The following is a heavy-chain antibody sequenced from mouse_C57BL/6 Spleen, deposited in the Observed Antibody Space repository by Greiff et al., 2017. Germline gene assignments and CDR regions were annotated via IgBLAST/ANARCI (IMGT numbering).Heavy chain of an antibody. D-gene: IGHD4-1*01. J-gene: IGHJ2*01. CDR2: IRLKSDNYAT. V-gene: IGHV6-3*01. CDR3: TEETGAEYYFDY. CDR1: GFTFSNYW. Sequence: EVHLVESGGGLVQPGGSMKLSCVASGFTFSNYWMYWVRQSPEKGLELVAQIRLKSDNYATHYAESVKGRFTISRDDSKSSVDLQMNNLRAEDTGIYYCTEETGAEYYFDYWGKGTTPTVSP.